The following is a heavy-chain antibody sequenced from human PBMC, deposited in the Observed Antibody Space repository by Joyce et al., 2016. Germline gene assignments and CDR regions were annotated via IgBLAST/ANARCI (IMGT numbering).Heavy chain of an antibody. CDR3: ARRPYNVHTPLGSDWYFDL. Sequence: QVQLQESGPGLVKPSETLSLTCGVSGLSFDRHSFWGWIRQTHGKGLEWIGYVYLPGITHSIPSLQSRVTISMDTSKNQFSLNLNSLTAADTAVYFCARRPYNVHTPLGSDWYFDLWGRGTLVTVSS. V-gene: IGHV4-38-2*01. J-gene: IGHJ2*01. CDR2: VYLPGIT. CDR1: GLSFDRHSF. D-gene: IGHD5-18*01.